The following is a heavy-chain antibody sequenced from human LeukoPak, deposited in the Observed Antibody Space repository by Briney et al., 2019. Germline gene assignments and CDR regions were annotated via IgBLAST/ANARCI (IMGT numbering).Heavy chain of an antibody. D-gene: IGHD5-12*01. V-gene: IGHV4-38-2*02. CDR3: ARVSGYDWESFYDY. Sequence: PSETLSLTCTVSGYSINSGYYWGWIRQPPGKGLEWIGSIYHSGSTYYNPSLKSRVTISVDTSKNQFSLKLSSVTAADTAVYYCARVSGYDWESFYDYWGQGTLVTVSS. J-gene: IGHJ4*02. CDR2: IYHSGST. CDR1: GYSINSGYY.